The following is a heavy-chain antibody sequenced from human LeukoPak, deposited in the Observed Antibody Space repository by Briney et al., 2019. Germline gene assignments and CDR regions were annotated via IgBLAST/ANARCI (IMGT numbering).Heavy chain of an antibody. D-gene: IGHD2-15*01. V-gene: IGHV3-53*01. CDR2: MYSGGST. J-gene: IGHJ3*02. CDR3: ARGRYCSGGSCYVDAFDI. Sequence: GGSLRLSCAASGFSVRSNSMSWVRQSPRKGLEWVSIMYSGGSTDYADSVKGRFIISRDHSKNTLYLQMNSLRAEDTAVYYCARGRYCSGGSCYVDAFDIWGQRTMVTVSS. CDR1: GFSVRSNS.